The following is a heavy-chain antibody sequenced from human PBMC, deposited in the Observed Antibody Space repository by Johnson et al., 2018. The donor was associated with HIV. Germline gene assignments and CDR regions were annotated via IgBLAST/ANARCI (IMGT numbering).Heavy chain of an antibody. CDR2: IISSGGKT. Sequence: EVQLVESGGGLVQPGGSLRLSCAASGFTFSSYAMSWVRQAPGKGLEWVSAIISSGGKTYFADSVKGRFTISRDNSKNTLYLQMNNLRVEDTAVYYCANLQSSDFPYAFDVWGQGTMVTVS. CDR1: GFTFSSYA. CDR3: ANLQSSDFPYAFDV. J-gene: IGHJ3*01. V-gene: IGHV3-23*04. D-gene: IGHD4-11*01.